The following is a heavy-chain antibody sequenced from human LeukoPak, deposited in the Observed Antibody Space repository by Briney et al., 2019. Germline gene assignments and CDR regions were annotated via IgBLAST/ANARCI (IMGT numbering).Heavy chain of an antibody. CDR2: INTNTGNP. CDR3: ARDLYPTARESHDSSGYYYEKVANWFDP. Sequence: EASVKVSCKASGYTSTSYAMNWVRQAPGQGLEWMGWINTNTGNPTYAQGFTGRIVFSLDTSVSTAYLQTSSLKAEDTAVYYCARDLYPTARESHDSSGYYYEKVANWFDPWGQGTLVTVSS. V-gene: IGHV7-4-1*02. CDR1: GYTSTSYA. J-gene: IGHJ5*02. D-gene: IGHD3-22*01.